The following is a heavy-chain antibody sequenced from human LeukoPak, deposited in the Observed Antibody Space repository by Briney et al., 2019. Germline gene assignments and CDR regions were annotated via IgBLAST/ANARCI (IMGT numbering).Heavy chain of an antibody. CDR2: ISYDGGNT. CDR3: ARDSTYYYGSGSSGPHYFDY. CDR1: GFTFSSYA. D-gene: IGHD3-10*01. Sequence: PGRSLRLSCAASGFTFSSYAMHWVRQAPGKGLEWVALISYDGGNTYYADSVKGRFTISRDNSKNTLDLQLNSLRVEDTAVYYCARDSTYYYGSGSSGPHYFDYWGQGTLVTVPS. V-gene: IGHV3-30*01. J-gene: IGHJ4*02.